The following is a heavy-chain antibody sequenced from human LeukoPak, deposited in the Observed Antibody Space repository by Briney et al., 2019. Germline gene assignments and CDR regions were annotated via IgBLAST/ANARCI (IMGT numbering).Heavy chain of an antibody. CDR1: GGSISSGGYF. CDR2: IYHSGGT. CDR3: ARVRNYLFDY. D-gene: IGHD1-7*01. J-gene: IGHJ4*02. Sequence: SETLSLTCAVSGGSISSGGYFWSWIRQPPGKGLEWIGYIYHSGGTYYNPSLKSRVTISVDRSKNQFSLKLSSVTAADTAVYYCARVRNYLFDYWGQGTLVTVSS. V-gene: IGHV4-30-2*01.